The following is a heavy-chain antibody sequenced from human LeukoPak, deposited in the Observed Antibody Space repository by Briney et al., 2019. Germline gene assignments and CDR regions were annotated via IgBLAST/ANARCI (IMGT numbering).Heavy chain of an antibody. CDR1: GFTFSSYD. D-gene: IGHD2-2*01. CDR3: ASNHRVSCYYFDI. J-gene: IGHJ3*02. CDR2: ISSSGSTI. V-gene: IGHV3-48*03. Sequence: PGGSLRLSCAASGFTFSSYDMNWVRQAPGKGLEWVSYISSSGSTIYYADSVKGRFTISRDNAKNSLYLQMTSLRAEDTAVYYCASNHRVSCYYFDIWGQGTMVTVSS.